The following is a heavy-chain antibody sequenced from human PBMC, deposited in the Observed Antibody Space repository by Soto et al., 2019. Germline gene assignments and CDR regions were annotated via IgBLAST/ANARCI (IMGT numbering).Heavy chain of an antibody. V-gene: IGHV3-23*01. Sequence: GGSLRLSCAASGFTFSSYAMSWVRQAPGKGLEWVSAISGSGGSTYYADSVKGRFTISRDNSKNTLYLQMNSLRAEDTAVYYCARAGYSGYDFSEDYYYYYMDVWGKGTTVTVTS. CDR3: ARAGYSGYDFSEDYYYYYMDV. D-gene: IGHD5-12*01. J-gene: IGHJ6*03. CDR1: GFTFSSYA. CDR2: ISGSGGST.